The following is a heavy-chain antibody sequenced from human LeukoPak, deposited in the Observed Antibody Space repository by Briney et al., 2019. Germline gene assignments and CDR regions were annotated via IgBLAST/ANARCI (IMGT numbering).Heavy chain of an antibody. J-gene: IGHJ4*02. CDR2: IYCSDIYSSGST. Sequence: SETLSLTCTVSGGSIISSGGYYWSWIRHHPEKGLEWIGYIYCSDIYSSGSTSYTPSLKNRVTISVDTSKNLFSLKLSSVTAADTAVYYCAREIVATTSFDYWGQGTLVTVSS. CDR1: GGSIISSGGYY. CDR3: AREIVATTSFDY. D-gene: IGHD5-12*01. V-gene: IGHV4-31*03.